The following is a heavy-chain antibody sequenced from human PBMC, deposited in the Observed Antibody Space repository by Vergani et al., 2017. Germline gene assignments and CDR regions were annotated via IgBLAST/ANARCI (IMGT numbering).Heavy chain of an antibody. V-gene: IGHV4-30-2*01. CDR3: ARGWGSYYGSGSYYRWFDP. Sequence: QLQLQESGSGLVKPSQTLSLTCAVSGGSISSGGYSWTWIRQPPGKGLEWIGYIYHSGSPHYNPSLKSRVTISVDTSKNQFSLKLSSVTAADTAVYYCARGWGSYYGSGSYYRWFDPWGQGTLVTVSS. D-gene: IGHD3-10*01. CDR2: IYHSGSP. J-gene: IGHJ5*02. CDR1: GGSISSGGYS.